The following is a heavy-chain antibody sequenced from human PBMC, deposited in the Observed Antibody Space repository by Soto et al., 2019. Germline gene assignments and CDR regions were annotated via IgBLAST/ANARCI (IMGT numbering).Heavy chain of an antibody. V-gene: IGHV3-21*01. Sequence: EVQLVESGGGLVKPGGSLRLSCAASGFTFSSYSMNWVRQAPGKGREWVSSISSSSSYIYYADSVKGRFTISRDNAKNSLYLQMNSLRAEDTAVYYCAVDLRYFDWGYFDYWGQGTLVTVSS. CDR2: ISSSSSYI. D-gene: IGHD3-9*01. CDR3: AVDLRYFDWGYFDY. CDR1: GFTFSSYS. J-gene: IGHJ4*02.